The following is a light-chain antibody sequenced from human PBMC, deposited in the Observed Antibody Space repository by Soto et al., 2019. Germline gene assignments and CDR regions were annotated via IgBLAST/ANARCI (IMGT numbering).Light chain of an antibody. CDR1: QSVCSN. J-gene: IGKJ2*01. Sequence: EIVMTQSPATLSVSPGERATLSCRASQSVCSNFAWYQQKPGQAPRLLIYGASTRATGIPARFSGSGSGTEFTLTIGSLQSEDFAVYYCQQYNNWPYTFGQGTKLEIK. V-gene: IGKV3-15*01. CDR3: QQYNNWPYT. CDR2: GAS.